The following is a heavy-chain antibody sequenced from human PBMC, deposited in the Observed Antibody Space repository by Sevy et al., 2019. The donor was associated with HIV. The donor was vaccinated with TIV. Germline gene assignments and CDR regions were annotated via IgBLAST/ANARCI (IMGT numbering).Heavy chain of an antibody. Sequence: GGSLRLSCAASGFTFSSYWMHWVRQAPGKGLVWLSRIYVDGRTASYADSAKGRFAISRDNAKNTLYLQMNSLRDEDTAVYYCGRVPVAAAGTGIDYWGQGTLVTVSS. D-gene: IGHD6-13*01. CDR2: IYVDGRTA. CDR1: GFTFSSYW. CDR3: GRVPVAAAGTGIDY. V-gene: IGHV3-74*01. J-gene: IGHJ4*02.